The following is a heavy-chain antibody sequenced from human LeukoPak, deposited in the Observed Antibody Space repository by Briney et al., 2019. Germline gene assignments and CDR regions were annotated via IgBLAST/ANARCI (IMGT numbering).Heavy chain of an antibody. D-gene: IGHD3-3*01. J-gene: IGHJ4*02. Sequence: SETLSLTCTVSGGSISSSSYYWGWIRQPPGKGLEWIGSIYYSGSTYYNPSLKSRVTISVDRSKNQFSLKLSSVTAADTAVYYCAREPDYVLRFLEWPDWGQGTLVTVSS. V-gene: IGHV4-39*07. CDR2: IYYSGST. CDR1: GGSISSSSYY. CDR3: AREPDYVLRFLEWPD.